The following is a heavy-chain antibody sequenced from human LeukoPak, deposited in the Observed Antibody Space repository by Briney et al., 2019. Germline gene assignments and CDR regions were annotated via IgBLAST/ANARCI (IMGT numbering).Heavy chain of an antibody. CDR3: AKDQSVPRY. J-gene: IGHJ4*02. D-gene: IGHD2-2*01. CDR1: GFTFSGFW. CDR2: INSDGSEG. V-gene: IGHV3-7*03. Sequence: PGGSLRLSCAVSGFTFSGFWMSWSRQAPGKGLEWVASINSDGSEGYYADVVKGRFTISRDNAKNTLYLQMNSLRAEDTAVYYCAKDQSVPRYWGQGTLVTVSS.